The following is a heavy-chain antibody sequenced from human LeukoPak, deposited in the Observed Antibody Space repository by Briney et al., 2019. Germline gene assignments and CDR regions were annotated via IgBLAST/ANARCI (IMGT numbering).Heavy chain of an antibody. J-gene: IGHJ4*02. CDR1: GGSISSGSYY. CDR2: IYTSGST. D-gene: IGHD5-24*01. V-gene: IGHV4-61*02. CDR3: ARESFLVDGYNYFGY. Sequence: SETLSLTCTVSGGSISSGSYYWSWIRQPAGKGLEWIGRIYTSGSTNYNPSLKSRVTISVDTSKNQFSLKLSSVTAADTAVYYRARESFLVDGYNYFGYWGQGTLVTVSS.